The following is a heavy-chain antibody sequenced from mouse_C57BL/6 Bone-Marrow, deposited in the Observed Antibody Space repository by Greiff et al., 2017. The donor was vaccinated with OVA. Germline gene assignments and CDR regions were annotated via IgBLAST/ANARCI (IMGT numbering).Heavy chain of an antibody. CDR3: ARRDYYGSSLHWYFDV. V-gene: IGHV3-6*01. D-gene: IGHD1-1*01. J-gene: IGHJ1*03. CDR1: GYSITSGYY. Sequence: EVQLQESGPGLVKPSQSLSLTCSVTGYSITSGYYWNWIRQFPGNKLEWMGYISYDGSNNYNPSLKNRISITRDTSKNQFFLKLNSVTTEDTATYYCARRDYYGSSLHWYFDVWGTGTTVTVSS. CDR2: ISYDGSN.